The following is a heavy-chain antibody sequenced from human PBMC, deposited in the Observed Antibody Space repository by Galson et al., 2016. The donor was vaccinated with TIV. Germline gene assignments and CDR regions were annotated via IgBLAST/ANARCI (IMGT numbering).Heavy chain of an antibody. V-gene: IGHV1-18*01. Sequence: QSGAEVKKPGSSVKVSCKASGFPFDFYGITWVRQAPGQGLEWMGWISGKNADTRYAEKFQGRVTMTIDTPTRTVYLDLRSLSSDDTAVYYCAREVPNREVAETYYFDNWGQGSLVIVSS. J-gene: IGHJ4*02. D-gene: IGHD6-19*01. CDR2: ISGKNADT. CDR3: AREVPNREVAETYYFDN. CDR1: GFPFDFYG.